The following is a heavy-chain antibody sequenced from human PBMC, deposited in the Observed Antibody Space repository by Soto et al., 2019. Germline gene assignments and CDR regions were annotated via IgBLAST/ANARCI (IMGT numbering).Heavy chain of an antibody. CDR2: MYYSGST. CDR1: GGSISSYY. D-gene: IGHD5-12*01. V-gene: IGHV4-59*01. Sequence: QVQLQESGPGLVKPSETLSLTCTVSGGSISSYYWSWIRQPPGKGLEWIGYMYYSGSTNYNPSLKSRVTLTVDTSKNQCYLNLSSVPAADTAVYYCARDLYSGYDLGYWGQGTLVTVSS. CDR3: ARDLYSGYDLGY. J-gene: IGHJ4*02.